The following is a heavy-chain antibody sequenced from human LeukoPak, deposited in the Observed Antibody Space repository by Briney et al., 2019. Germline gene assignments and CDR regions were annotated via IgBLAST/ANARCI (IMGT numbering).Heavy chain of an antibody. CDR3: ARDPGTTIFGVVIDAFDI. J-gene: IGHJ3*02. Sequence: SETLSLTCAVYGGSFSGYYWSWIRQPPGKGLEWIGEINHSGSTNYNPSLKSRVTISVDTSKNQFSLKLSSVTAADTAVYYCARDPGTTIFGVVIDAFDIWGQGTMVTVSS. CDR2: INHSGST. V-gene: IGHV4-34*01. D-gene: IGHD3-3*01. CDR1: GGSFSGYY.